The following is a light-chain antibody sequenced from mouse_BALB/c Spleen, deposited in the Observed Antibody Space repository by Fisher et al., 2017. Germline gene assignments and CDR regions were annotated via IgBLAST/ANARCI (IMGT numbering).Light chain of an antibody. V-gene: IGKV4-80*01. J-gene: IGKJ1*01. Sequence: IVMTQTPAIMSASLGEEITLTCSASSSVSYMHWYQQKSGTSPKLLIYSTSNLASEVPSRFSGSGSGTFYSLTISSVEAEDAADYYCHQWSSYPTFGGGTKLEIK. CDR2: STS. CDR1: SSVSY. CDR3: HQWSSYPT.